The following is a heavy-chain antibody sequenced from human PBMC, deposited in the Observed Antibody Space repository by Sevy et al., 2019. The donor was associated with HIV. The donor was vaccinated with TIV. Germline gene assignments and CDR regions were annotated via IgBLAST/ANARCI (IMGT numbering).Heavy chain of an antibody. D-gene: IGHD2-2*01. CDR3: ARGAVVIGTAATPVLDF. V-gene: IGHV4-4*09. Sequence: SETLSLTCSVSDDSINSYYWSWIRQPPGKGLEWIGYIYNNIGSTRYNPSLTSRVTISVDTSKNQFSLKLTSVTAADTAVYYCARGAVVIGTAATPVLDFWGQGSLVTVSS. J-gene: IGHJ4*02. CDR2: IYNNIGST. CDR1: DDSINSYY.